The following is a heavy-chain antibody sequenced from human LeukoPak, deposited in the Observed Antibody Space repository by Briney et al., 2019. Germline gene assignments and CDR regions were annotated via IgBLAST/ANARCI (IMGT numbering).Heavy chain of an antibody. Sequence: ASVKVSCKASGGTFSSYAISWVRQAPGQGLEWMGRIIPILGIANYAQKFQGRVTITADKSTSTAYMELSSLRSEDTAVYYCARDPRYSSGWNYYYGMDVWGQGTTVTVSS. CDR2: IIPILGIA. J-gene: IGHJ6*02. CDR3: ARDPRYSSGWNYYYGMDV. D-gene: IGHD6-19*01. CDR1: GGTFSSYA. V-gene: IGHV1-69*04.